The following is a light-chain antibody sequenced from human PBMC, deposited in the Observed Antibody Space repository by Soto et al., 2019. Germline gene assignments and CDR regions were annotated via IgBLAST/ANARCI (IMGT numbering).Light chain of an antibody. CDR1: SSAVGGYSY. CDR2: AVS. J-gene: IGLJ1*01. V-gene: IGLV2-11*01. CDR3: CSYAGAFTYV. Sequence: QSVLTQPRSVSGSPGHSVTISCTGTSSAVGGYSYVSWYQQHPGKAPKLMISAVSKRPSGVPDRFSGSKFGNTASLTISGLQAEDEADYYCCSYAGAFTYVFGSGTKVTVL.